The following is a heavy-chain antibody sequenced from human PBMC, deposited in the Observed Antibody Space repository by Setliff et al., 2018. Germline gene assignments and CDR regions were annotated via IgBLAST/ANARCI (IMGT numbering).Heavy chain of an antibody. V-gene: IGHV1-46*01. CDR1: GYTFTSYY. CDR2: INPSGGST. D-gene: IGHD3-3*01. Sequence: ASVKVSCKASGYTFTSYYMHWVRQAPGQGLEWMGIINPSGGSTSYAQRFQGRVTITRDTSTSTVYMELSSLRSEDTAVYYCARGGIGFSEITIFGVALYGFDPWGQGTLVTVSS. J-gene: IGHJ5*02. CDR3: ARGGIGFSEITIFGVALYGFDP.